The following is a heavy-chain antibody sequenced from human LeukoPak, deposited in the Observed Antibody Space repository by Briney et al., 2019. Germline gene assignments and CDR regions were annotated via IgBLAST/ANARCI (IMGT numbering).Heavy chain of an antibody. CDR1: GFLFSSYW. CDR3: ARDQPGSYGDYFDY. V-gene: IGHV3-53*01. J-gene: IGHJ4*02. D-gene: IGHD3-10*01. Sequence: GGSLRLSCVASGFLFSSYWMTWVRQAPGKGLEWVSVIYSGGSTSYADSVKGRFTISRDNSKNTLYLQMNSLRAEDTAVYYCARDQPGSYGDYFDYWGQGTLVTVSS. CDR2: IYSGGST.